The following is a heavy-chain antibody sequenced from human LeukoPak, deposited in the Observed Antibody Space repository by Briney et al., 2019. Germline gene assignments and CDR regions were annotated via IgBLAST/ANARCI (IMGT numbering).Heavy chain of an antibody. V-gene: IGHV1-8*02. CDR2: MNPNSGNT. CDR3: ARIGLRGVIISRPLDY. CDR1: GYTFTSYD. J-gene: IGHJ4*02. D-gene: IGHD3-16*02. Sequence: ASVKVSCKASGYTFTSYDINWVRQATGQGLEWMGWMNPNSGNTGYAQKFQGRVTMTRNTSISTAYMELSSLRSEDTAVYYCARIGLRGVIISRPLDYWGQGTLVTVSS.